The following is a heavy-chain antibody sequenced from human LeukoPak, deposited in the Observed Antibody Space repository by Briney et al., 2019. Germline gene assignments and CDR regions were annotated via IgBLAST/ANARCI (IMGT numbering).Heavy chain of an antibody. V-gene: IGHV1-18*04. D-gene: IGHD6-13*01. Sequence: ASVKVSCKASGYTVTSYGISWVRQAPGQGLEWMGWISAYNGNTNYAQKLRGRVTMTTDTSTSTAYMELRSPRSDDTAVYYCARVREYSSSWYEKGDYFDYWGQGTLVTVSS. CDR2: ISAYNGNT. CDR1: GYTVTSYG. CDR3: ARVREYSSSWYEKGDYFDY. J-gene: IGHJ4*02.